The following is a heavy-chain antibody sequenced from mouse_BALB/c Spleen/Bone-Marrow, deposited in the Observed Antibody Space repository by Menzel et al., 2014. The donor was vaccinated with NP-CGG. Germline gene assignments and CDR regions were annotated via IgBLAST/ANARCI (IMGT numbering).Heavy chain of an antibody. CDR3: ARGGNDLDY. D-gene: IGHD2-3*01. V-gene: IGHV7-3*02. CDR2: IRNKANGYTT. Sequence: EVMLVESGGGLVQPGGSLRLSCATSGFTFTDYHMSWVRQPPGKALEWLGFIRNKANGYTTEYSASVKGRFTISRDNSQSILYLQMNTLRAEDSATYYCARGGNDLDYWGQGTTLTVSS. CDR1: GFTFTDYH. J-gene: IGHJ2*01.